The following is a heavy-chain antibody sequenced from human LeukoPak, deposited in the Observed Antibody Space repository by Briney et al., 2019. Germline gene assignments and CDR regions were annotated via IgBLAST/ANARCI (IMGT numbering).Heavy chain of an antibody. Sequence: GGSLRLSCAASGFTFSSYAMSWVRQTPEKGLEWVSGISGSGGSTYNADSVKGRFTISRDNSKNRLYLQMNGLRADDTAVYYCAKGRQGPIVVAPFDSWGQGTLVTVSS. V-gene: IGHV3-23*01. CDR1: GFTFSSYA. CDR3: AKGRQGPIVVAPFDS. D-gene: IGHD3-22*01. J-gene: IGHJ4*02. CDR2: ISGSGGST.